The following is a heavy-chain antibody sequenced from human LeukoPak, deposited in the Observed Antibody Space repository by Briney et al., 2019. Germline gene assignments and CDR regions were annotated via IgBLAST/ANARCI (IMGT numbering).Heavy chain of an antibody. D-gene: IGHD1-26*01. J-gene: IGHJ4*02. CDR2: IKQDGSEK. V-gene: IGHV3-7*01. CDR3: VNYDTTTGQSDY. CDR1: GFTFSDYY. Sequence: PGGSLRLSCAASGFTFSDYYMSWIRQAPGKGLEWVANIKQDGSEKHYVDSVKGRFTISRDNAENSLFLQMNNLRAEDTAIYYCVNYDTTTGQSDYWGQGTLVTVSS.